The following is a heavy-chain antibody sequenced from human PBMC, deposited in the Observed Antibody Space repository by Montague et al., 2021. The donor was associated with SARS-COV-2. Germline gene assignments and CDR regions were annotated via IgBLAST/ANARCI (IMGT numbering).Heavy chain of an antibody. J-gene: IGHJ4*02. CDR3: ASLPRITIFGVVIHFDY. CDR1: GGSISSSSYY. D-gene: IGHD3-3*01. CDR2: IYYSGST. V-gene: IGHV4-39*01. Sequence: SETLSLTCTVSGGSISSSSYYWGWIRQPPGKGLEWIGSIYYSGSTYYNPSPKSRVTISVDTSKNQFSLKLSSVTAADTAVYYCASLPRITIFGVVIHFDYWGQGTLVTVSS.